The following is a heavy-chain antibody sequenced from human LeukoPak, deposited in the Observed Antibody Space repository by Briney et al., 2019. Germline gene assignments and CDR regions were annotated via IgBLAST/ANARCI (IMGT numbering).Heavy chain of an antibody. Sequence: ETLSLTCTVSGGSISSYYWTWVRQAPGKGLEWVSFIYSDNTHYSDSVKGRFTISRDNSKNTLYLQMNSLRAEDTAVYYCARRAGAYSHPYDYWGQGTLVTVSS. D-gene: IGHD4/OR15-4a*01. J-gene: IGHJ4*02. V-gene: IGHV3-53*01. CDR3: ARRAGAYSHPYDY. CDR2: IYSDNT. CDR1: GGSISSYY.